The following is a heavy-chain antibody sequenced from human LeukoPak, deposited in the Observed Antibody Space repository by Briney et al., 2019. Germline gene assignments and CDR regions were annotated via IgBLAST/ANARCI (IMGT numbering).Heavy chain of an antibody. J-gene: IGHJ3*02. V-gene: IGHV1-18*01. D-gene: IGHD3-22*01. CDR1: GYTFTSYD. Sequence: ASVKVSCKASGYTFTSYDINWVRQATGQGLEWMGWISAYNGNTNYAQKLQGRVTMTTDTSTSTAYMELRSLRSDDTAVYYCARVERITMIVVVIDAFDIWGQGTMVTISS. CDR3: ARVERITMIVVVIDAFDI. CDR2: ISAYNGNT.